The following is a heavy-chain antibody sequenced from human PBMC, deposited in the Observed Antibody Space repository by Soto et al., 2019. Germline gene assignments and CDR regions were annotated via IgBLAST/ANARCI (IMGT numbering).Heavy chain of an antibody. J-gene: IGHJ2*01. CDR3: ARGRYFATTHRQWWYFDF. CDR1: GYTFITSG. Sequence: QVELVQSGPEVKRPGASVKVSCKASGYTFITSGINWVRQTPGQGLEWMGWISPANGDKKYAQNFKGRVTLTSETSTDTVYMELTNLGSDDTAVYFCARGRYFATTHRQWWYFDFWGRGTLVTVSS. CDR2: ISPANGDK. D-gene: IGHD3-10*01. V-gene: IGHV1-18*01.